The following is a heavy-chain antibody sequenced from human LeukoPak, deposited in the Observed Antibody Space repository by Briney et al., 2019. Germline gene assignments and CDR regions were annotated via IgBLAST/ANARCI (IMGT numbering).Heavy chain of an antibody. J-gene: IGHJ6*02. CDR3: ARGFDVLTGHSYAYYYYYGLDI. V-gene: IGHV1-8*01. CDR1: GYTFTAHD. CDR2: MNPISGNT. D-gene: IGHD3-9*01. Sequence: ASVKVSCKASGYTFTAHDISWVRQATGQGLEWMGWMNPISGNTGFGQNFKGRVTMTRDTSTSTAYMELSSLRSEDTAVYYCARGFDVLTGHSYAYYYYYGLDIWGQGTTVIVSS.